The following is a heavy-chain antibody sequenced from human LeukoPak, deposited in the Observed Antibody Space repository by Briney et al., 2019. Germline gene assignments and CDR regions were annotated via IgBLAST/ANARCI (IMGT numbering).Heavy chain of an antibody. D-gene: IGHD5-12*01. J-gene: IGHJ4*02. CDR1: GFTFSDYY. V-gene: IGHV4-34*01. CDR2: INHSGST. Sequence: GSLRLSCAASGFTFSDYYWSWIRQPPGKGLEWIGEINHSGSTNYNPSLKSRVTISVDTSKNQFSLKLSSVTAADTAVYYCARGPRWLQTNIPLDYWGQGTLVTVSS. CDR3: ARGPRWLQTNIPLDY.